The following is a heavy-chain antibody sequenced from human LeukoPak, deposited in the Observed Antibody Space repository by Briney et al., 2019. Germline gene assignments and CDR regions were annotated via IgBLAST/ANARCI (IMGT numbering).Heavy chain of an antibody. CDR2: INHSGST. J-gene: IGHJ4*02. Sequence: PSETLSLTCAVYGGSFSGYYWSWIRQPPGKGLEWIGEINHSGSTNYNPSLKSRVTISVDTSKKQFSLNLRSVNTADTAVYYCARVDLGGSGYFFDLWGQGALVTVSS. CDR1: GGSFSGYY. CDR3: ARVDLGGSGYFFDL. D-gene: IGHD3-22*01. V-gene: IGHV4-34*01.